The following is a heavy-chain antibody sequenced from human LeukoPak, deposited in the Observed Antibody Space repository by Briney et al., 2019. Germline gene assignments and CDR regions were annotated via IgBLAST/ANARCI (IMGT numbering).Heavy chain of an antibody. D-gene: IGHD2-15*01. Sequence: SETLSLTCAVYGGSFSGYYWSWVRQPPGKGLKWIGEINHSGSTNYNPSLKSRVTISVDTSKNQFSLKLSSVTAADTAVYYCARGPGCSGGSCYPRYYYYGMDVWGKGTTVTVSP. CDR2: INHSGST. CDR3: ARGPGCSGGSCYPRYYYYGMDV. CDR1: GGSFSGYY. J-gene: IGHJ6*04. V-gene: IGHV4-34*01.